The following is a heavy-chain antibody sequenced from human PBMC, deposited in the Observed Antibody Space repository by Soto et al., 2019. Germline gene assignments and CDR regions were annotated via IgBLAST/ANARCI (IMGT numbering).Heavy chain of an antibody. CDR2: IYYSGST. D-gene: IGHD3-3*01. CDR3: ARSGDFWSGSTDWFDP. Sequence: SETLSLTCTVSGGSISSYYWSWIRQPPWKGLEWIGYIYYSGSTNYNPSLKSRVTISVDTSKNQFSLKLSSVTAADTAVYYCARSGDFWSGSTDWFDPWGQGTLVTVSS. J-gene: IGHJ5*02. CDR1: GGSISSYY. V-gene: IGHV4-59*01.